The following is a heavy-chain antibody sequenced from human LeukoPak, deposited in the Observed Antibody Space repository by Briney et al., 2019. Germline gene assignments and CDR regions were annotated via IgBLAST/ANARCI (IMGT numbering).Heavy chain of an antibody. V-gene: IGHV3-66*01. CDR1: GFSVSSNY. CDR2: IYSGGST. J-gene: IGHJ4*02. CDR3: ARDMCSGGSCYPDN. D-gene: IGHD2-15*01. Sequence: PGGSLRLSCAASGFSVSSNYMSWVRQAPGKGLEWVSVIYSGGSTNYAHSVKGRFTISRDNSKNTLYLQMNSLRAEDTAVYYCARDMCSGGSCYPDNWGQGTVSPSPQ.